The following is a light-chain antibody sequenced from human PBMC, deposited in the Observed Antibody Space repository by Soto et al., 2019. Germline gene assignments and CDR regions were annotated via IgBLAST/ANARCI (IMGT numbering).Light chain of an antibody. CDR3: QTWGVGFQV. Sequence: QPVLTQSPSASASLGASVKLTCTVSSGHITYAIAWHQQQPGKGPRYLMKVDSDGGLFKGDGIPDRFSGSSSGAERYLTISTLQSEDEADYYCQTWGVGFQVFGGGTKVTVL. CDR2: VDSDGGL. CDR1: SGHITYA. V-gene: IGLV4-69*01. J-gene: IGLJ3*02.